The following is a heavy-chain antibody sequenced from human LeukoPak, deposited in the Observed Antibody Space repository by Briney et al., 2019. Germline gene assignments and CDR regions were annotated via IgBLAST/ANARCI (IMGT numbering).Heavy chain of an antibody. CDR3: ARVYSGYDFDY. V-gene: IGHV3-21*01. CDR1: GFTFSSYA. D-gene: IGHD5-12*01. J-gene: IGHJ4*02. Sequence: GGSLRLSCAASGFTFSSYAMSWVRQAPGKGLEWVSAISGSSGNTHYADSVKGRFTISRDNAKNSLYLQMNSLRAEDTAVYYCARVYSGYDFDYWGQGTLVTVSS. CDR2: ISGSSGNT.